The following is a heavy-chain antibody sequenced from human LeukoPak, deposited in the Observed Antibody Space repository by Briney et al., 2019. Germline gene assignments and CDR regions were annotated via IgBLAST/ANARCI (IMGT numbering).Heavy chain of an antibody. J-gene: IGHJ5*02. CDR2: IIPIFGTA. CDR3: ARGPYSYGLEWFDP. Sequence: ASVQVSCKASGGTFSSYAISWVRQAPGQGLEWMGGIIPIFGTANYAQKFQGRVTITTDESTSTAYMELSSLRSEDTAVYYCARGPYSYGLEWFDPWGQGTLVTVFS. CDR1: GGTFSSYA. D-gene: IGHD5-18*01. V-gene: IGHV1-69*05.